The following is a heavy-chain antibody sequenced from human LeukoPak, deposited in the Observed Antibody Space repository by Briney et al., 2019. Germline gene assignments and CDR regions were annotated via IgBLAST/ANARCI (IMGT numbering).Heavy chain of an antibody. D-gene: IGHD2-15*01. Sequence: GGSLKLSCAASGFTFSSYWMHWVRQAPGKGLVWVSRIDSDGSSTIYADSAKGRFTISRDNAKNTLYLQMNSLRAEDTAVYYCARSGAPTLDYWGQGTLVIVSS. J-gene: IGHJ4*02. CDR2: IDSDGSST. V-gene: IGHV3-74*01. CDR1: GFTFSSYW. CDR3: ARSGAPTLDY.